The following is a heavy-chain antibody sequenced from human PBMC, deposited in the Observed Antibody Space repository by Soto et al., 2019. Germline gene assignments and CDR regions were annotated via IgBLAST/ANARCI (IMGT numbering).Heavy chain of an antibody. CDR2: IIPILGIA. V-gene: IGHV1-69*02. CDR3: ASPDYYDSSGYSPEYYYGMDV. D-gene: IGHD3-22*01. J-gene: IGHJ6*02. CDR1: GGTFSSYT. Sequence: GASVKVSCKASGGTFSSYTISWVRQAPGQGLEWMGRIIPILGIANYAQKFQGRVTITADKSTSTAYMELSSLRSEDTAVYYCASPDYYDSSGYSPEYYYGMDVWGQGTTVTVSS.